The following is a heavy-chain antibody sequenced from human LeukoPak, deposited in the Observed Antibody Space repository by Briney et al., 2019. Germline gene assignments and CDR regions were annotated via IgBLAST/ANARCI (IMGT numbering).Heavy chain of an antibody. J-gene: IGHJ6*02. Sequence: PGRSLRLSCAASGFTFDDYAMHWVRQAPGKGLELDSGISWNSGSIGYADSVKCRFTISRDNAKNSLYLQMNSLRAEDTALYYCAKDSSSGWIYYYGMDVWGQGTTVTVSS. CDR3: AKDSSSGWIYYYGMDV. CDR2: ISWNSGSI. V-gene: IGHV3-9*01. D-gene: IGHD6-19*01. CDR1: GFTFDDYA.